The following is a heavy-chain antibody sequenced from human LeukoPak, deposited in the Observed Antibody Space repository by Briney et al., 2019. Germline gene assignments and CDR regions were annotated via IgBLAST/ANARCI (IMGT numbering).Heavy chain of an antibody. D-gene: IGHD4-17*01. CDR1: GGSISGSY. CDR2: MYNSGST. J-gene: IGHJ4*02. CDR3: ARGIESYGDYGY. Sequence: SETLSLTCTVSGGSISGSYWSWIRQPPGKGLEWIAYMYNSGSTNYNPSLKSRVTISIDTSKNQFSLKLSSLTAADAAIYYCARGIESYGDYGYWGQGILVTVSS. V-gene: IGHV4-59*01.